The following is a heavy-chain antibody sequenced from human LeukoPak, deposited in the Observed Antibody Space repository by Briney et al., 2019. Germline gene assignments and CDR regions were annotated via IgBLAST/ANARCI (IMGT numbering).Heavy chain of an antibody. Sequence: SQTLSLTCTVSGGSISSGSYYWSWIRQPAGKGLEWIGRIYTSGSTNYNPSLKSRVTISVDTSKNQFSLKLSSVTAADTAVYYCAHIGYWGQGTLVTVSS. V-gene: IGHV4-61*02. CDR1: GGSISSGSYY. CDR2: IYTSGST. J-gene: IGHJ4*02. CDR3: AHIGY.